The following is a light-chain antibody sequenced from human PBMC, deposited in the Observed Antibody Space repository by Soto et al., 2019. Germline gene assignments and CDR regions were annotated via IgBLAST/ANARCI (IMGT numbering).Light chain of an antibody. CDR3: QQTYNTPFT. V-gene: IGKV1-39*01. CDR2: AAS. CDR1: QSISTY. Sequence: DIQMTQSPSSLSASVGDRVTITCRASQSISTYLSWFQQKPGKAPNLLMYAASSLQSGVPSRFSGSGSGTDFTLTISSLQPEDFATYYCQQTYNTPFTFGPGTKVDIK. J-gene: IGKJ3*01.